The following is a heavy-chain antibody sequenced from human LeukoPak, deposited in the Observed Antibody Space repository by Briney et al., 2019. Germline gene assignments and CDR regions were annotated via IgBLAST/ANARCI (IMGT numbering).Heavy chain of an antibody. J-gene: IGHJ5*02. Sequence: ASVKVSCKASGYTFTGYYMHWVRQAPGQGLEWMGWINPNSGGTNYAQKFQGRVTMTRDTSISTAYMELSRLRSDDTAVYYCARGGSRGRITMVRGPGEAKNYWFDPWGQGTLVTVSS. CDR1: GYTFTGYY. D-gene: IGHD3-10*01. V-gene: IGHV1-2*02. CDR3: ARGGSRGRITMVRGPGEAKNYWFDP. CDR2: INPNSGGT.